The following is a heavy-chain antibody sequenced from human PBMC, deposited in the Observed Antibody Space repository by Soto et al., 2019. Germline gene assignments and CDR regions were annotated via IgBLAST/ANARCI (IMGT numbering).Heavy chain of an antibody. V-gene: IGHV1-8*01. D-gene: IGHD3-3*01. CDR1: GYTFTSYD. CDR3: ARNRMYYDFWSGSAWYFDL. Sequence: QVQLVQSGAEVKKPGASVKVSCKASGYTFTSYDINWVRQATGQGLEWMGWMNPNSGNTGYAQKFQGRVTMTRNTSISTAYMELSSLRSEDTAVYYCARNRMYYDFWSGSAWYFDLWGRGTLVTVSS. J-gene: IGHJ2*01. CDR2: MNPNSGNT.